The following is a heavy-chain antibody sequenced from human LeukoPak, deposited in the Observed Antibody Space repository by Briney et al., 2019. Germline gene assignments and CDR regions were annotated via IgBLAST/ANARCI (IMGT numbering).Heavy chain of an antibody. Sequence: AGGSLRLSCAASGFTFSSYAMSWVRQAPGKGLEWVSAISGSGGSTYYADSVKGRFTISRDNSKNTLYLQMNSLRGEDTAVYYCAKRGAYSSSWPKYYFDYWGQGTLVTVSS. V-gene: IGHV3-23*01. J-gene: IGHJ4*02. CDR3: AKRGAYSSSWPKYYFDY. CDR2: ISGSGGST. D-gene: IGHD6-13*01. CDR1: GFTFSSYA.